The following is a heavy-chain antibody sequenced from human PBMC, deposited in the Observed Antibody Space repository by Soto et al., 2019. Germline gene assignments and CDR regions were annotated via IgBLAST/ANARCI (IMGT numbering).Heavy chain of an antibody. CDR1: GFTFRNYG. Sequence: GGSLRLSCAASGFTFRNYGMNWVRQAPGKGLEWVSYIGIGSSTKYYADSVKGRFTISRDNAKNSLYLQMNSLRAEDTAVYYCARGGFDSSGYYYYYGMDVWGQGTTVTVSS. CDR2: IGIGSSTK. V-gene: IGHV3-48*01. D-gene: IGHD3-22*01. J-gene: IGHJ6*02. CDR3: ARGGFDSSGYYYYYGMDV.